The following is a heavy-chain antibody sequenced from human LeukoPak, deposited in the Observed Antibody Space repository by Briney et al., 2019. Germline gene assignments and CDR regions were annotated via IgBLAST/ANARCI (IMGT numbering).Heavy chain of an antibody. V-gene: IGHV4-31*03. CDR3: ARQVAAVRGVIKGWFDP. Sequence: SQTLSLTCTVSGGSISSGGYYWSWIRQHPGTGLEWIGYIYYSGSTYYNPSLKSRVTISVDTSKNQFPLKLSSVTAADTAVYYCARQVAAVRGVIKGWFDPWGQGTLVTVSS. D-gene: IGHD3-10*01. CDR1: GGSISSGGYY. CDR2: IYYSGST. J-gene: IGHJ5*02.